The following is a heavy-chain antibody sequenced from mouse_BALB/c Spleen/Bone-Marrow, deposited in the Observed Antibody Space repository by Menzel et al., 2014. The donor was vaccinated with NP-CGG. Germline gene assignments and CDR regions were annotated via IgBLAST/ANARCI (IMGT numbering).Heavy chain of an antibody. Sequence: EVQGVESGGGLVQPGGSLKLSCAASGFTFSSYGMSWVRQTPDKRLELVATINSNGGSTYYPDSVKGRFTISRDNAKNTLYLQMSSQKSEDTAMYCCARDYDYDYWGQGTTLTVSS. V-gene: IGHV5-6-3*01. CDR1: GFTFSSYG. CDR3: ARDYDYDY. D-gene: IGHD2-4*01. CDR2: INSNGGST. J-gene: IGHJ2*01.